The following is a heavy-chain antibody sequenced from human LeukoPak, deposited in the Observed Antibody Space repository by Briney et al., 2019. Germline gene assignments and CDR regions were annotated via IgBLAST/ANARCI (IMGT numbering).Heavy chain of an antibody. V-gene: IGHV3-30*04. J-gene: IGHJ5*02. CDR3: AKGAYSSGPNWFDP. CDR2: ILYDGSNK. CDR1: GFTFSSYA. Sequence: PGRSLRLSCAASGFTFSSYAMHWVRQAPGKGLEWVAVILYDGSNKYYADSVKGRFTISRDNSKNTLYLQMNSLRAEDTAVYYCAKGAYSSGPNWFDPWGQGTLVTVSS. D-gene: IGHD6-19*01.